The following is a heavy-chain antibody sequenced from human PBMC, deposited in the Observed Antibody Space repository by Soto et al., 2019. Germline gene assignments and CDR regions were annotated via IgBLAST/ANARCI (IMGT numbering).Heavy chain of an antibody. CDR3: ARGGSGSYYNPGFDY. J-gene: IGHJ4*02. CDR2: IYHSGST. D-gene: IGHD3-10*01. V-gene: IGHV4-4*02. CDR1: GGSISSSNW. Sequence: QVQLLESGPGLVKPSGTLSLTCAVSGGSISSSNWWSWVRQPPGKGLEWIGEIYHSGSTNYNPSLESRVTISVDKSKNQFSLTLSSVTAADTAVYYCARGGSGSYYNPGFDYWGQGNLVSVSS.